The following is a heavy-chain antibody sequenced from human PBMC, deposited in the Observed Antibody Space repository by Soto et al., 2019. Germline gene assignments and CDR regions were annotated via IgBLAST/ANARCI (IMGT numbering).Heavy chain of an antibody. CDR2: ISYDGSDE. V-gene: IGHV3-30*04. CDR1: GFNFMSYV. Sequence: PGGSLRLSCAASGFNFMSYVFHWVRQAPGKGLEWVAVISYDGSDEHYTDSVKGRFTISRDNSRDTVYLQMSGLRSEDAAVYYCARVGEYGDSPYYNSAMDFWGQGTTVTVSS. D-gene: IGHD2-15*01. CDR3: ARVGEYGDSPYYNSAMDF. J-gene: IGHJ6*02.